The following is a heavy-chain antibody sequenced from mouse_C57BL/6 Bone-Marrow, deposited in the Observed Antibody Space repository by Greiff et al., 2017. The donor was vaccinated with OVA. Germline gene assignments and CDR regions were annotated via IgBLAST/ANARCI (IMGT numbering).Heavy chain of an antibody. Sequence: VQVVESGPGLVQPSQSLSITCTVSGFSLTSYGVHWVRQSPGKGLEWLGVIWSGGSTDYNAAFISRLSISKDNSKSQVFFKMNSLQADDTAIYYWASRGGWYFDVWGTGTTVTVSS. J-gene: IGHJ1*03. CDR2: IWSGGST. V-gene: IGHV2-2*01. CDR1: GFSLTSYG. CDR3: ASRGGWYFDV.